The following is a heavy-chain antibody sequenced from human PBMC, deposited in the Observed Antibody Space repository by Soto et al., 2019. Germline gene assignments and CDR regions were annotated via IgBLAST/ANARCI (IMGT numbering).Heavy chain of an antibody. CDR2: IYSNGDT. Sequence: QVQLQESGPGLVKPSQTLSLTCSVSSGSMNNGGYYWSWIRQLPGKGLEWIGYIYSNGDTYYNPSLKSRVTLSVDTSKNQFSLNLTSVTAADTAVYYCARRGGSSSRYYYYALDVWGQGTTVTVSS. CDR1: SGSMNNGGYY. J-gene: IGHJ6*02. D-gene: IGHD6-6*01. CDR3: ARRGGSSSRYYYYALDV. V-gene: IGHV4-31*03.